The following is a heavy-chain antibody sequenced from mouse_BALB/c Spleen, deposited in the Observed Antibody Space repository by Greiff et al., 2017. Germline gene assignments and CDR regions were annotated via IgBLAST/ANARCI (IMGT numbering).Heavy chain of an antibody. CDR1: GFTFSSYT. CDR2: ISDGGSYT. D-gene: IGHD2-2*01. V-gene: IGHV5-4*02. CDR3: ARDDYGYDDGFMDY. Sequence: EVKLMESGGGLVKPGGSLKLSCAASGFTFSSYTMSWVRQTPEKRLEWVATISDGGSYTYYPDSVKGRFTISRDNAKNNLYLQMSSLKSEDTAMYYCARDDYGYDDGFMDYWGQGTSVTVSS. J-gene: IGHJ4*01.